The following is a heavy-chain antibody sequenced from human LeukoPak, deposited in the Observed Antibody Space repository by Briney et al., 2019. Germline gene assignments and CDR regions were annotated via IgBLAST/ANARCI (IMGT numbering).Heavy chain of an antibody. V-gene: IGHV4-31*03. J-gene: IGHJ5*02. Sequence: SQTLSLTCTVSGGSISSGGYYWSWIRRHPGKGLEWIGYIYYSGSTYYNPSLKSRVTISVDTSKNQFSLKLSSVTAADTAVYYCARTANYYDSSGYLLINWFDPWGQGTLVTVSS. CDR3: ARTANYYDSSGYLLINWFDP. CDR2: IYYSGST. D-gene: IGHD3-22*01. CDR1: GGSISSGGYY.